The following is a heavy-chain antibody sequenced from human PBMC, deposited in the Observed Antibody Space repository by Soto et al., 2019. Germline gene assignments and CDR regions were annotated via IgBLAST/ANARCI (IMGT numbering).Heavy chain of an antibody. J-gene: IGHJ6*03. Sequence: GASVKVSCKASGFTFTSSAMQWVRQARGQRLEWIGWIVVGSGNTNYAQKFQERVTITRDMSTSTAYMELSSLRSEDTAVYYCAVSGYDYYYYYMDVWGKGTTVTVSS. CDR3: AVSGYDYYYYYMDV. CDR1: GFTFTSSA. CDR2: IVVGSGNT. V-gene: IGHV1-58*02. D-gene: IGHD5-18*01.